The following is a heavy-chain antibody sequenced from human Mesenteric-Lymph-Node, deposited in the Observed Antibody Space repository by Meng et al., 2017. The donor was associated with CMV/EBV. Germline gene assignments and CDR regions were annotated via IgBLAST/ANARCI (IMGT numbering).Heavy chain of an antibody. CDR3: ARGHFDFWRHYSEFDP. V-gene: IGHV1-8*02. D-gene: IGHD3-3*01. CDR2: MNPISGNT. Sequence: ASVKVSCKASGYTFTGYYMHWVRQAPGQGLEWMGWMNPISGNTGYAQKFQGRVTMTKNTSISTAYMELRSLTSDDTAVYYCARGHFDFWRHYSEFDPWGQGTLVTVSS. CDR1: GYTFTGYY. J-gene: IGHJ5*02.